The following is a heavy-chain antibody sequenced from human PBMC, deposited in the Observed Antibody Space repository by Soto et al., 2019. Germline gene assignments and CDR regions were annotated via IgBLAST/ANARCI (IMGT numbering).Heavy chain of an antibody. V-gene: IGHV1-3*01. J-gene: IGHJ5*02. D-gene: IGHD3-22*01. Sequence: ASVKVSCKASGYTFTSYAMHWVRQAPGQRLEWMGWINAGNGNTKYSQKFQGRVTITRDTSASTAYMELSSLRSEDTAVYYCARAPRITMIVVVLKFDPWGQGTLVTVSS. CDR2: INAGNGNT. CDR1: GYTFTSYA. CDR3: ARAPRITMIVVVLKFDP.